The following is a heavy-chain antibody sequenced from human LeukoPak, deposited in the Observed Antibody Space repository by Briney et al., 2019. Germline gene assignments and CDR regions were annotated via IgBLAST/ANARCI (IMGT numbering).Heavy chain of an antibody. V-gene: IGHV3-33*06. CDR2: IWYDGSNK. J-gene: IGHJ4*02. D-gene: IGHD6-19*01. CDR3: AKDLSYTSGASDH. CDR1: GFTFSSYG. Sequence: GGSLRLSCAASGFTFSSYGMHWVRQAPGKGLECVAVIWYDGSNKYYADSVKGRFTISRDNSKNTLSLQLRSLRAEDTAVYYCAKDLSYTSGASDHWGQGTLVTVSS.